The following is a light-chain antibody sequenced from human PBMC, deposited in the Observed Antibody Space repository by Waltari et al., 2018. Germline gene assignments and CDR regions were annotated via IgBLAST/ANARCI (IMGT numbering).Light chain of an antibody. V-gene: IGLV1-47*01. CDR1: SSNIGSNY. CDR3: AAWDDSLSGVV. CDR2: RNN. J-gene: IGLJ2*01. Sequence: QSVLTQPPSASGTPGQRVTISCSGSSSNIGSNYVSWYQQLPGTAPKLLSYRNNQRPSGVPDRFSGSKSGTSASLAISGLRSEDEADYYWAAWDDSLSGVVFGGGTKLTVL.